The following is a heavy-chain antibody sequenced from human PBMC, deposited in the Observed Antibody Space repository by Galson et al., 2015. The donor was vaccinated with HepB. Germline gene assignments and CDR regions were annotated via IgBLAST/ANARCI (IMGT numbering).Heavy chain of an antibody. V-gene: IGHV1-2*02. D-gene: IGHD5-12*01. CDR1: GYNFTGYY. Sequence: SVKVSCKASGYNFTGYYMHWVRQAPGQGLEWMGWFNPNKGGTKYAQKFQGRVTMTRDTSISTAYMELTSLRSNDTAVYFCAREPGGHSGYDYWGQGTLVTVSS. CDR3: AREPGGHSGYDY. CDR2: FNPNKGGT. J-gene: IGHJ4*02.